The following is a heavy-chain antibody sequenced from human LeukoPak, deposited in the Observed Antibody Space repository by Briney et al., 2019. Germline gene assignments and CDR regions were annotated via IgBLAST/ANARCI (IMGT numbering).Heavy chain of an antibody. CDR1: GVSLNNYY. CDR3: AKGMMPDWFDP. V-gene: IGHV4-59*01. CDR2: IFDIGNT. Sequence: SETLYLTCNVSGVSLNNYYWIWVRQSPGKGLEWIGYIFDIGNTNYNPSLKSRATISLDRSKNQFSLRLNSVTAADTAVYYCAKGMMPDWFDPWGQGTLVTVST. D-gene: IGHD2-2*01. J-gene: IGHJ5*02.